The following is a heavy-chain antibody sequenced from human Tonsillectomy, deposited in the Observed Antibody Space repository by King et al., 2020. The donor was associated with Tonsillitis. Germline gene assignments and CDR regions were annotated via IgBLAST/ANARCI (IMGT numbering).Heavy chain of an antibody. J-gene: IGHJ5*02. CDR2: INHSGST. CDR1: GGSFSGYY. V-gene: IGHV4-34*01. Sequence: VQLQQWGAGLLKPSETLSLTCAVYGGSFSGYYWSWIRQPPGKGLEWIGEINHSGSTNYNPSLKSRVTISVDTSKNQFSLKLSSVTAADTAVYCWARGRVLRYFDGDARRAPWFDPWGQGTLVTVSS. CDR3: ARGRVLRYFDGDARRAPWFDP. D-gene: IGHD3-9*01.